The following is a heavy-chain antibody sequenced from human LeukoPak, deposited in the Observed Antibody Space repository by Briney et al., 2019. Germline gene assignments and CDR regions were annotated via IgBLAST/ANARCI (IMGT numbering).Heavy chain of an antibody. CDR3: ARVQTYYASGIYYNVLDY. V-gene: IGHV3-21*01. Sequence: GGSLRLSCAASGFISSTYSMTWVRQAPGKGLEWVSTISTTSDYIYYADSMKGRFTISRDSAENSLYLQMDSLRAEDTAVYYCARVQTYYASGIYYNVLDYWGQGTLVTVSS. D-gene: IGHD3-10*01. J-gene: IGHJ4*02. CDR2: ISTTSDYI. CDR1: GFISSTYS.